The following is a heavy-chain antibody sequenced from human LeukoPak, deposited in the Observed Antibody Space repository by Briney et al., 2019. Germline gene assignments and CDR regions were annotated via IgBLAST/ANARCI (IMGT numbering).Heavy chain of an antibody. Sequence: SETLSLPCSVSGGSLTNYYCGWVRQPPGKGLEYIGYIHSDGTTNYNPSLKSRVTVSLDTSRTHFSLGLSFVTAADTAASFCARLNYRGGEALHFDYWGQGTLVAVSS. CDR3: ARLNYRGGEALHFDY. J-gene: IGHJ4*02. V-gene: IGHV4-4*09. D-gene: IGHD3-16*01. CDR1: GGSLTNYY. CDR2: IHSDGTT.